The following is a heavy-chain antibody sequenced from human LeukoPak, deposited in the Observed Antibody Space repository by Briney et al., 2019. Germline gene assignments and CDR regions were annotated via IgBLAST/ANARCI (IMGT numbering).Heavy chain of an antibody. CDR2: IYYSGST. CDR3: ARLHSSSYYYYYYMDV. Sequence: SETLSLTCTVSGGSISSYYWSWIRQPPGKGLEWIGYIYYSGSTNYNPSLKSRVTISVDTSKNQFSLKLGPVTAADTAVYYCARLHSSSYYYYYYMDVWGKGTTVTVSS. D-gene: IGHD6-6*01. J-gene: IGHJ6*03. CDR1: GGSISSYY. V-gene: IGHV4-59*01.